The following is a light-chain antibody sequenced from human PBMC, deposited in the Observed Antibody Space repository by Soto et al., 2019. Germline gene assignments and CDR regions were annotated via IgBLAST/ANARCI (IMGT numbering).Light chain of an antibody. Sequence: EIVLTQSPGTLSLSPGERATLSCRASRRVSSSYLAWYQQKPGQAPRLLFYGASPRATGTPDRFSGSGSGTDFTLTISRLEPEDFAVYYCQQHGSSPPTFGQGTKVEIK. CDR2: GAS. V-gene: IGKV3-20*01. J-gene: IGKJ1*01. CDR1: RRVSSSY. CDR3: QQHGSSPPT.